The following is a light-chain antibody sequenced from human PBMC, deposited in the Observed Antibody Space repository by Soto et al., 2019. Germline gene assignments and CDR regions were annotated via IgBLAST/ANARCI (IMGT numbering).Light chain of an antibody. CDR3: CSYAGASTSVV. CDR1: SSDVGTYNL. V-gene: IGLV2-23*01. J-gene: IGLJ2*01. Sequence: QSALTQPASVSGSPGQSITISCTGTSSDVGTYNLVSWYQQHPGKAPKLIISEGTKRPSGVSNRFSGSKSGNTASLTISGLQTDDEAHYYCCSYAGASTSVVFGGGTKVTVL. CDR2: EGT.